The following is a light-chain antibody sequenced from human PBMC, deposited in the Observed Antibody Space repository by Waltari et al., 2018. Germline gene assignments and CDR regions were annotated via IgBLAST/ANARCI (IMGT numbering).Light chain of an antibody. Sequence: SCTGTSSDVGDYKYVSWYQHHPGKAPKVMIYEVNIRPSGVSNRFSGSKSGNTASLTISGLQAEDEADYYCSSYTSTSSVVLFGGGTKLTVL. CDR1: SSDVGDYKY. CDR2: EVN. CDR3: SSYTSTSSVVL. J-gene: IGLJ2*01. V-gene: IGLV2-14*01.